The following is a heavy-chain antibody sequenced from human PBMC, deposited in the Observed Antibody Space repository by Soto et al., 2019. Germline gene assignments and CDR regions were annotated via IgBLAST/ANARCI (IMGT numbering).Heavy chain of an antibody. D-gene: IGHD2-21*02. CDR1: GGSISYEYYH. CDR3: AIEDDGGDSDYYGLDV. J-gene: IGHJ6*02. CDR2: IHYSGSI. V-gene: IGHV4-30-4*08. Sequence: QVQLQQLGPGLVKPSQTLSLPCTVSGGSISYEYYHWTWIRQSPGKGLEWIGYIHYSGSIIYNPSFKSRVTISVYTSKNQFSLQLSSVTAADTAVYFCAIEDDGGDSDYYGLDVWGQGNTVTVS.